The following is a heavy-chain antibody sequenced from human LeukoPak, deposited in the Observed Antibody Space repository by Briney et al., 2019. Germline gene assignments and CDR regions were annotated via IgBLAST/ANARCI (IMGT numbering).Heavy chain of an antibody. CDR1: GFSFSVYW. CDR2: IKTDGSIT. Sequence: GGSLRLSCAASGFSFSVYWMHWVRQAPGKGPVWVSRIKTDGSITDYADSVKGRFTISRDNAKNTLYLQMNSLRAGDTAVYYCAREGWDLNALDIWGQGTMVTVSP. D-gene: IGHD1-26*01. J-gene: IGHJ3*02. CDR3: AREGWDLNALDI. V-gene: IGHV3-74*01.